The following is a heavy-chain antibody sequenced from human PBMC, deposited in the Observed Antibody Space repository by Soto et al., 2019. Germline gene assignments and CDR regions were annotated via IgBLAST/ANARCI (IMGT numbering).Heavy chain of an antibody. CDR3: ARGREYHDRGAFDI. CDR2: INRSGST. V-gene: IGHV4-34*01. D-gene: IGHD2-2*01. CDR1: GGSFTSYY. Sequence: QVQLQQWGAVLLKPSETLSLTCAVYGGSFTSYYWSWIRQPPGKGLEWIGEINRSGSTYYNPSLKSRVTISVDTSKNQFSLKLSSVAAADTAVYYCARGREYHDRGAFDIWGQGTMVTVSS. J-gene: IGHJ3*02.